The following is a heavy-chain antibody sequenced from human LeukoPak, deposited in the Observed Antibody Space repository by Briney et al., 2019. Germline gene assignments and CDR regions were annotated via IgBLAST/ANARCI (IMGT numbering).Heavy chain of an antibody. D-gene: IGHD3-22*01. Sequence: TGGSLRLSCAASGFTFSSYGMSWVRQAPGKGLEWVSAISGSGGSTYYADSVKGRFTISRDNSKNTLYLQMNSLRAEDTAVYYCAKSDHSYYYDSSGYLPFDYWGQGTLVTVSS. CDR3: AKSDHSYYYDSSGYLPFDY. J-gene: IGHJ4*02. CDR1: GFTFSSYG. CDR2: ISGSGGST. V-gene: IGHV3-23*01.